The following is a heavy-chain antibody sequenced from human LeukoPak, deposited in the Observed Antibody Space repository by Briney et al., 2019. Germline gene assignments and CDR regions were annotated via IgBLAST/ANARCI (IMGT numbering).Heavy chain of an antibody. CDR1: GYIFTSHW. CDR3: ARPACSSTSCYLYFQY. V-gene: IGHV5-51*01. CDR2: IYPANSDT. J-gene: IGHJ1*01. Sequence: GESLKISCKASGYIFTSHWIGWVRQMPGKGLEWKAIIYPANSDTRYSPSFQGQVTISADKSISTAYLQWSSLKASDTAMYYCARPACSSTSCYLYFQYWGQGTLVTVSS. D-gene: IGHD2-2*01.